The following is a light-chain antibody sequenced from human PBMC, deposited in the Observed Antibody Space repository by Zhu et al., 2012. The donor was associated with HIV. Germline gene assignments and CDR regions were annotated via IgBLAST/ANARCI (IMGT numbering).Light chain of an antibody. CDR3: QHRDTWPPWT. J-gene: IGKJ1*01. Sequence: EIVMTQSPATLSVSPGERATLSCRASQSVNSNLVWYQQKPGQAPRLLIYGASTRATGIPARFSGSGSGTEFTLTISSLQSEDFAVYYCQHRDTWPPWTFGQGAKVE. CDR2: GAS. CDR1: QSVNSN. V-gene: IGKV3-15*01.